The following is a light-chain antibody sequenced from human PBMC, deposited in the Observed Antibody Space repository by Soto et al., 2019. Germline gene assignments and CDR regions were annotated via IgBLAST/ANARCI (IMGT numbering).Light chain of an antibody. J-gene: IGKJ1*01. CDR2: AAS. Sequence: DIQSTKYHSTLSGSVGDRVTITCRASQTISSWLAWYQQKPGKAPKLLIYAASTLQSGVPSRFSGSGSGTDFTLTISCLQSEDFATYYCQQYYSQPRTFGHGTMVDIK. CDR3: QQYYSQPRT. CDR1: QTISSW. V-gene: IGKV1-5*01.